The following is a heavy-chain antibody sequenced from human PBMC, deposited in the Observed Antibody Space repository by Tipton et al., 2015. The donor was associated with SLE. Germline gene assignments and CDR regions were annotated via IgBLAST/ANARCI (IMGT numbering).Heavy chain of an antibody. D-gene: IGHD3-16*02. J-gene: IGHJ3*02. CDR2: IYYSGST. CDR1: GGSISSHY. Sequence: TLSLTCTVSGGSISSHYWSWIRQPPGKGLEWIGYIYYSGSTNYNPSLKSRVTISVDTSKNQFSLKLSSVTAADTAVYYCARGKGYDYIWGSYRPPGAFVNWGQGTMVTVSS. V-gene: IGHV4-59*11. CDR3: ARGKGYDYIWGSYRPPGAFVN.